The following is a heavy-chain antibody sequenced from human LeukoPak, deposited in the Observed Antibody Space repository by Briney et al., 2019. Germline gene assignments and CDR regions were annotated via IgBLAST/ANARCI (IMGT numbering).Heavy chain of an antibody. D-gene: IGHD2-21*02. CDR2: ICITGRYI. CDR1: GFTFSSYN. V-gene: IGHV3-21*01. J-gene: IGHJ4*02. Sequence: VGSLRLSCAASGFTFSSYNMNWVRQAPGKGLKWVSYICITGRYIYYADSVKGRFTISRDKAKKSLYLQMNSLRVEDTGIYFTSSTGSDDDHLDYWGQGTLVTLSS. CDR3: SSTGSDDDHLDY.